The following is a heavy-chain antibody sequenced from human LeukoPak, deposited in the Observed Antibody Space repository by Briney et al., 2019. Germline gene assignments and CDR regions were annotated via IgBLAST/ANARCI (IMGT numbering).Heavy chain of an antibody. V-gene: IGHV4-34*01. CDR3: VRHGAALLWFGESLDY. Sequence: PSETLSLTCAVYGGSFSGYYWSWIRQPPGKGLEWIGEINHSGSTNYNPSLKSRVTISVDTSKNQFSLKLSSVTAADTAVYYCVRHGAALLWFGESLDYWGQGTLVTVSS. CDR1: GGSFSGYY. CDR2: INHSGST. J-gene: IGHJ4*02. D-gene: IGHD3-10*01.